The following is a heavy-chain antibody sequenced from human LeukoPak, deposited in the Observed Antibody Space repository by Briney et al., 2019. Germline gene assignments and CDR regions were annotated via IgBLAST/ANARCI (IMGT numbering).Heavy chain of an antibody. CDR2: ISIYNGDT. CDR3: ARRAGSSPTYFDY. V-gene: IGHV1-18*01. Sequence: GASVKVSCKASDYTFSSYGISWVRQAPGQGLEWMGWISIYNGDTNYAQKLQGRVTLTADTSTSTVYMELTSLRSDDTAVYYCARRAGSSPTYFDYWGQGTLVTVSS. J-gene: IGHJ4*02. D-gene: IGHD6-13*01. CDR1: DYTFSSYG.